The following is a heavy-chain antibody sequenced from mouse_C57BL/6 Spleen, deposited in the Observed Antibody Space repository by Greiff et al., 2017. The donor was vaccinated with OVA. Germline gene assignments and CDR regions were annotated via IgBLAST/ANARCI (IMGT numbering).Heavy chain of an antibody. CDR3: ARKGNWDVLYAMDY. CDR2: IDPSDSYT. CDR1: GYTFTSYW. D-gene: IGHD4-1*01. J-gene: IGHJ4*01. Sequence: QVQLQQPGAELVKPGASVKLSCKASGYTFTSYWMQWVKQRPGQGLEWIGEIDPSDSYTNYTQKFKGKATLTVDTSSSTAYMQLSSLTSEDSAVDDCARKGNWDVLYAMDYWGQGTSVTVSS. V-gene: IGHV1-50*01.